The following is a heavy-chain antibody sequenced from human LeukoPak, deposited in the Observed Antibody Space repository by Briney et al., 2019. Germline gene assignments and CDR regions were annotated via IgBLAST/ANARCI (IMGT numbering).Heavy chain of an antibody. Sequence: GGSLRLSCAASGFTFSSYEVNWVRQAPGKGLEWVSYISSSGSTIYYADSVEGRFTISRDNAKNSLYLQMNSLRAEDTAVYYCARVHYDILTGYYGWFDPWGQGTLVTVSS. V-gene: IGHV3-48*03. CDR1: GFTFSSYE. D-gene: IGHD3-9*01. CDR2: ISSSGSTI. CDR3: ARVHYDILTGYYGWFDP. J-gene: IGHJ5*02.